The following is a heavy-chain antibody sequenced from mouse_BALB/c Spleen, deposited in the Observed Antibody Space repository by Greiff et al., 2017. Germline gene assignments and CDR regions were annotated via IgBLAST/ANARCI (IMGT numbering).Heavy chain of an antibody. Sequence: EVKVVESGGGLVQPGGSLRLSCATSGFTFSDFYMEWVRQPPGKRLEWIAASRNKANDYTTEYSASVKGRFIVSRDTSQSILYLQMNALRAEDTAIYYCARDSTGTWFAYWGQGTLVTVSA. V-gene: IGHV7-1*02. CDR1: GFTFSDFY. D-gene: IGHD4-1*01. CDR2: SRNKANDYTT. CDR3: ARDSTGTWFAY. J-gene: IGHJ3*01.